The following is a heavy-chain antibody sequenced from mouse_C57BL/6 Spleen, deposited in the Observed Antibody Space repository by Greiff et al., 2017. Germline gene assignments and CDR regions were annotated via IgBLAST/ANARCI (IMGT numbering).Heavy chain of an antibody. CDR1: GYTFTDYY. Sequence: EVQLQQSGPELVKPGASVKISCKASGYTFTDYYMNWVKQSHGKSLEWIGDINPNNGGTSYNQKFKGKATLTVDKSSSTAYMELRSLTSEDSAVYYCARVGYVMDYWGQGTSVTVSS. D-gene: IGHD2-10*02. CDR3: ARVGYVMDY. V-gene: IGHV1-26*01. J-gene: IGHJ4*01. CDR2: INPNNGGT.